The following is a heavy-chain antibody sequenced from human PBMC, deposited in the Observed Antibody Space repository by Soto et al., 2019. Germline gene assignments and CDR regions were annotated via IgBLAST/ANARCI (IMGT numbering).Heavy chain of an antibody. J-gene: IGHJ4*02. V-gene: IGHV4-30-4*01. CDR1: GGSIKTGDYY. D-gene: IGHD3-10*01. CDR3: ARAGFSYGHLLF. CDR2: VFYSGAT. Sequence: SETLSLTCNVSGGSIKTGDYYWNWIRQPPGKGLEWIGYVFYSGATNYSPSLRSRAAISMDTSKNQFSLSLTSVTAADTAVYYCARAGFSYGHLLFWGQGIRVNVSS.